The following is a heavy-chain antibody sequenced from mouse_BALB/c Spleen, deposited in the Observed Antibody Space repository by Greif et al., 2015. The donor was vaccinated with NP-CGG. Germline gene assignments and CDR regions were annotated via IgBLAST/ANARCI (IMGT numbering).Heavy chain of an antibody. J-gene: IGHJ3*01. D-gene: IGHD2-2*01. CDR1: GYTFTSYY. CDR3: ARGGYGYDEGAWFAY. CDR2: IYPGNVNT. Sequence: QVQLQQSGPELVKPGASVRISCKASGYTFTSYYIHWVKQRPGQGLEWIGWIYPGNVNTKYNEKFKGKATLTADKSSSTAYMQLSSLTSEDSAVYFCARGGYGYDEGAWFAYWGQGTLVTVSA. V-gene: IGHV1S56*01.